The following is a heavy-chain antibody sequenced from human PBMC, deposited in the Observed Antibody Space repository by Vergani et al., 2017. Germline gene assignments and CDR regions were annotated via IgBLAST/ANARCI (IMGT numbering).Heavy chain of an antibody. V-gene: IGHV3-23*01. Sequence: EVQLLESGGGLVQPGGSLRLSCAASGFTFSSYAMSWVRQAPGKGLEWVSAISGSGGSTYYADSVKGRFTISGDNSKNPLYLQMNSLRAEDTAVYYCATAQIAPDRYCISTSCYRGGFDPWGQGTLVTVSS. D-gene: IGHD2-2*01. J-gene: IGHJ5*02. CDR3: ATAQIAPDRYCISTSCYRGGFDP. CDR1: GFTFSSYA. CDR2: ISGSGGST.